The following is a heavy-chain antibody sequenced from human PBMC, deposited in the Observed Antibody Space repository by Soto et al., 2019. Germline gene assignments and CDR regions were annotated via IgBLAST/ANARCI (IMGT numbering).Heavy chain of an antibody. CDR1: GGSFSGYY. CDR2: INHSGST. J-gene: IGHJ6*02. Sequence: PSETLSLTCAVYGGSFSGYYWSWIRQPPGKGLEWIGEINHSGSTNYNPSLNSRVTISVDTSKNQFSLKVTSVTAADTAVYYCARLHGYCISSSCHGHYAMDVWGQGTTVTVSS. D-gene: IGHD2-2*01. CDR3: ARLHGYCISSSCHGHYAMDV. V-gene: IGHV4-34*01.